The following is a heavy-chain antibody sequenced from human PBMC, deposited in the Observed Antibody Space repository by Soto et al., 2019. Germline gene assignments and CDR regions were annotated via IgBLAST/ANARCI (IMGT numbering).Heavy chain of an antibody. CDR2: IYYSGST. CDR1: GGSISSSSYY. D-gene: IGHD2-8*01. CDR3: ASQASDPYCTNGVCSYGMDV. Sequence: SETLSLTCTVSGGSISSSSYYWGWIRQPPGKGLEWIGSIYYSGSTYYNPSLKSRDTISVDTSKNQFSLKLSSVTAADTAVYYCASQASDPYCTNGVCSYGMDVWGQGTTVTVSS. J-gene: IGHJ6*02. V-gene: IGHV4-39*01.